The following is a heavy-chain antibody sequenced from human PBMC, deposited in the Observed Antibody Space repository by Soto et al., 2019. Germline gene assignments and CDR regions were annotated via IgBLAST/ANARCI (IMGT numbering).Heavy chain of an antibody. Sequence: QVQLVESGGGVVQPGRSLRLSCAASGFTFSSYAMHWVRQAPGKGLEWVAVISYDGSNKYYADSVKGRFTISRDNSKNTLELQMNSLRAEDTAVYYCARDGEYQLLWGGLGWFDPWGQGTLVTVSS. J-gene: IGHJ5*02. CDR2: ISYDGSNK. CDR1: GFTFSSYA. V-gene: IGHV3-30-3*01. CDR3: ARDGEYQLLWGGLGWFDP. D-gene: IGHD2-2*01.